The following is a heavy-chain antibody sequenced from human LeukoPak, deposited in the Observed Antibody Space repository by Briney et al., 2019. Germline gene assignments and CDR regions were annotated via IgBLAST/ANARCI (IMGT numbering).Heavy chain of an antibody. CDR1: GYTFNSYD. CDR2: INTNTGNP. CDR3: ARVSGYAEYDY. J-gene: IGHJ4*02. V-gene: IGHV7-4-1*02. D-gene: IGHD5-12*01. Sequence: ASVKVSCKASGYTFNSYDMHWVRQAPGQRLEWMGWINTNTGNPTYAQGFTGRFVFSLDTSVSTAYLQISSLKAEDTAVYYCARVSGYAEYDYWGQGTLVTVSS.